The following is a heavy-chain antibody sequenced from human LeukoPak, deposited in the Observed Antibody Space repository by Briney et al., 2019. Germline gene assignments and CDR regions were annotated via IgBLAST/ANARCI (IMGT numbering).Heavy chain of an antibody. CDR1: GFTVSNNY. CDR3: ARGLSSSWPSVDY. CDR2: IYSGGST. V-gene: IGHV3-53*01. J-gene: IGHJ4*02. Sequence: GGSLRLSCAASGFTVSNNYMNWFRQAPGKGLEWVSVIYSGGSTYYADSVKGRFTLSRDNSKNTLYLQMNSLRAEDTAVYYCARGLSSSWPSVDYWGQGTLVTVSS. D-gene: IGHD6-13*01.